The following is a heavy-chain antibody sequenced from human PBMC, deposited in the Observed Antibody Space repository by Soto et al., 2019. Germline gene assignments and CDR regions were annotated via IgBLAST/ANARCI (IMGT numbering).Heavy chain of an antibody. CDR3: ARTMTTSGWFDP. V-gene: IGHV4-39*07. CDR2: IYYSGST. J-gene: IGHJ5*02. Sequence: SETLSLTCTVSGGSISSSSYYWGWIRQPPGKGLEWIGSIYYSGSTYYNPSLKSRVTISVDTSKNQFSLKLKSVTATDTAVYFCARTMTTSGWFDPWGQGTLVTVSS. D-gene: IGHD4-17*01. CDR1: GGSISSSSYY.